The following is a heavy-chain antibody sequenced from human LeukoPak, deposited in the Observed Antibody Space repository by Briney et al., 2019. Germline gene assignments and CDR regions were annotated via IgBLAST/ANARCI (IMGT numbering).Heavy chain of an antibody. Sequence: SVKVSCKASGGTFSSYAISWVRQAPGQGLEWMGKIIPILGIANYAQKFQGRVTITADKSTSTAYMELSSLRSDDTAVYYCARDVPSIVGATTFADYWGQGTLVTVSS. J-gene: IGHJ4*02. CDR2: IIPILGIA. V-gene: IGHV1-69*04. D-gene: IGHD1-26*01. CDR3: ARDVPSIVGATTFADY. CDR1: GGTFSSYA.